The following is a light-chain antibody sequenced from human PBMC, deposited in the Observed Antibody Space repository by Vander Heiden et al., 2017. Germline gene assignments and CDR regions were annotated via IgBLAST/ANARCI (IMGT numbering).Light chain of an antibody. V-gene: IGKV3-15*01. J-gene: IGKJ1*01. CDR2: GVS. CDR1: ETVASN. CDR3: QQYFVWWT. Sequence: EIVMTQSLPILSVSPEERVSVSCRASETVASNLAWYQQQPGQAPRLLISGVSTRATGVPARFSGSGSGTEFTLTISNLEAEDFAVYYCQQYFVWWTFGQGTKVE.